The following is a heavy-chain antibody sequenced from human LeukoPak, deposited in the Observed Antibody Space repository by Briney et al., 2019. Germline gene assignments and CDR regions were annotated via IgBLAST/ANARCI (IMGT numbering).Heavy chain of an antibody. D-gene: IGHD6-19*01. CDR3: ARDLSWVGIAVAGTDNWFDP. CDR2: IYTSGST. J-gene: IGHJ5*02. Sequence: SETLPLTCTVSGGSISSYYWSWLRQPAGKGLEWIGRIYTSGSTNYNPSLKSRVTMSVDTSKNQFSLKLSSVTAADTAVYYCARDLSWVGIAVAGTDNWFDPWGQGTLVTVSS. V-gene: IGHV4-4*07. CDR1: GGSISSYY.